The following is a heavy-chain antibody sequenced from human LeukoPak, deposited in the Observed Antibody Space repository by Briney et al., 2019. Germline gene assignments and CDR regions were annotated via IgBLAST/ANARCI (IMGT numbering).Heavy chain of an antibody. J-gene: IGHJ6*03. CDR3: ARGRVSSSTWYSTYYYYFYMDV. Sequence: SETLSLTCTVSDDSITMYYWTWIRQPPGKGLEWIGYVDHTGSTKFNPPLNGRVSISRDTSKNLFSLRLRSVTAADTAVYFCARGRVSSSTWYSTYYYYFYMDVWGKGTTVTVSS. CDR1: DDSITMYY. D-gene: IGHD4-11*01. CDR2: VDHTGST. V-gene: IGHV4-59*01.